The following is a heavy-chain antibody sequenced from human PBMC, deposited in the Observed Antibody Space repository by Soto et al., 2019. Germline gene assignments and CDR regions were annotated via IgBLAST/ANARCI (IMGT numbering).Heavy chain of an antibody. CDR3: ARGGGKDKPMTA. V-gene: IGHV4-30-2*01. Sequence: QLQLQKSGSGLVKPSQTLSLTFSVSGGSISRGGYSWSWIRQPPGKGLEWIGYICHSGSTYYNPFLKGRVTISVDRFKIDLSLKLSSVTAADRAVYYCARGGGKDKPMTAWGQGTLVTVSS. CDR2: ICHSGST. D-gene: IGHD5-18*01. J-gene: IGHJ4*02. CDR1: GGSISRGGYS.